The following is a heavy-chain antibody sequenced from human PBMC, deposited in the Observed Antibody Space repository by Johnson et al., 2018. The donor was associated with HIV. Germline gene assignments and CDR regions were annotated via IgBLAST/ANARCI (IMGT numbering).Heavy chain of an antibody. V-gene: IGHV3-74*02. J-gene: IGHJ3*02. Sequence: EVQLVESGGGLVQPGGSLRLSCAASGFTFSTYWMHWVSQAPGKGLVWVSRINRDGSNKYYADSVRGRFTISRDNAKNSLYLQMNSLRAEDTALYYCARGDGYRRAFDIWGQGTMVTVSS. D-gene: IGHD1-1*01. CDR1: GFTFSTYW. CDR3: ARGDGYRRAFDI. CDR2: INRDGSNK.